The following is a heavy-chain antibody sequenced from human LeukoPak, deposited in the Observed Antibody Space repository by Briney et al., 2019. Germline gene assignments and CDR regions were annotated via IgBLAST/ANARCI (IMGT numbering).Heavy chain of an antibody. J-gene: IGHJ6*03. CDR2: IYHSGST. CDR1: GYSISSGYY. V-gene: IGHV4-38-2*01. Sequence: SETLSLTCAVSGYSISSGYYWGWIRPPPGKGLEWIGSIYHSGSTYYNPSLKRRVTISGDRSKNKFSLKMSSVTAADTAVYYCASLQSYSGLYTYYYYMDVWGKGTTVTVSS. D-gene: IGHD6-19*01. CDR3: ASLQSYSGLYTYYYYMDV.